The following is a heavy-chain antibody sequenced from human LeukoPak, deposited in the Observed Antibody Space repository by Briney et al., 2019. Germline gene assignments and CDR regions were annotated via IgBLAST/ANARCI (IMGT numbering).Heavy chain of an antibody. V-gene: IGHV3-66*02. CDR3: ARATYYYMDV. J-gene: IGHJ6*03. CDR1: GFTVSSNY. CDR2: IYSGGST. Sequence: GGSLRLSCAASGFTVSSNYMSWVRQAPGKGLEWVSVIYSGGSTYYADSVKGRFTISRDNSKNTLYLQMNSLRAEDTAVYSCARATYYYMDVWGKGTTVTVSS.